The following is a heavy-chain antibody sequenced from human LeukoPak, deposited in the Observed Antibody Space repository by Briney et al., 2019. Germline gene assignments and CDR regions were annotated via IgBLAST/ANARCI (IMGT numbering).Heavy chain of an antibody. CDR2: IIPSFGTA. D-gene: IGHD1-1*01. J-gene: IGHJ6*03. CDR3: ARAGTTDYYYYYMDV. Sequence: ASVKVSCKASGYTFTSYYMHWVRQAPGQGLEWMGGIIPSFGTADYAQKFQGRVTITADESTSTAYMELSSLRSEDTAVYYCARAGTTDYYYYYMDVWGKGTTVTISS. CDR1: GYTFTSYY. V-gene: IGHV1-69*13.